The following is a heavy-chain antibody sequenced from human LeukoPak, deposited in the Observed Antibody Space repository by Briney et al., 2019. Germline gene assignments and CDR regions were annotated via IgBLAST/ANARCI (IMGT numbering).Heavy chain of an antibody. CDR3: ARWGDGYVGVVDFDY. J-gene: IGHJ4*02. V-gene: IGHV5-51*01. CDR1: GYSFTSYW. Sequence: GESLKISCKGSGYSFTSYWIGWVRQMPGKGLEWMGIIYPGDSDTRYSPSFQGQVTISADKSISTAYLQWSSLKASDTAMYYCARWGDGYVGVVDFDYWGQGTLVTVSS. D-gene: IGHD5-24*01. CDR2: IYPGDSDT.